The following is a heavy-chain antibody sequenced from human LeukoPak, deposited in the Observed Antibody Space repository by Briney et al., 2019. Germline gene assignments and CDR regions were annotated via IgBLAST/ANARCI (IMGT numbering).Heavy chain of an antibody. V-gene: IGHV3-23*01. CDR1: GFTFSSYG. Sequence: GGSLRLSCAASGFTFSSYGMSWVRQAPGKGLEWVSAISGSGGSTYYADSVKGRFTISRDNSKNTLYLQMNSLRAEDTAVYYCAKVPGSSGPLRYFQHWGQGTLVTVSS. D-gene: IGHD6-19*01. CDR3: AKVPGSSGPLRYFQH. CDR2: ISGSGGST. J-gene: IGHJ1*01.